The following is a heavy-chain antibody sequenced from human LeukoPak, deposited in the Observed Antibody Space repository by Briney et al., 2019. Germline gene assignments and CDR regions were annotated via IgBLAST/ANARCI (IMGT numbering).Heavy chain of an antibody. D-gene: IGHD3-9*01. CDR1: GFTFSSYG. Sequence: GGSLRLSCAASGFTFSSYGMHWVRQAPGKGLEWVAVISYDGSNKYYADSVKGRFTISRDNSKNTLYLQMNSLKAEDTAMYYCATDSLQYYEILPDYYKKYAFDIWGQGTMVTVSS. V-gene: IGHV3-30*03. CDR3: ATDSLQYYEILPDYYKKYAFDI. CDR2: ISYDGSNK. J-gene: IGHJ3*02.